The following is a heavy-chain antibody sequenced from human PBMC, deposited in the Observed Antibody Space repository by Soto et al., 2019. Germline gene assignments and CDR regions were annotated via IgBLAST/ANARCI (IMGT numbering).Heavy chain of an antibody. CDR3: ARYVKGSAYYYDSSGIFDY. J-gene: IGHJ4*02. CDR2: IIPIFGTA. CDR1: GGTFSSYA. D-gene: IGHD3-22*01. Sequence: GASVKVSCKASGGTFSSYAISWVRQAPGQGLEWMGGIIPIFGTANYAQKFQGRVTITADESTSTAYMELSSLRSEDTAVYYCARYVKGSAYYYDSSGIFDYWGQGTLVTVSS. V-gene: IGHV1-69*13.